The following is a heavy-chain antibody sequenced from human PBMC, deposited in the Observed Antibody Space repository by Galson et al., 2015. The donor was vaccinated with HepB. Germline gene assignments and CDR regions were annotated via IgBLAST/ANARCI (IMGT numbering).Heavy chain of an antibody. D-gene: IGHD2-15*01. Sequence: SVKVSCKASGITFNSYAISWVRQAPGQGLEWMGGIIPIFGTANYAQNFQGRVTITADESTSTAYMELSSLRSEDTAVYYCAGSPRVDIVVVVAATPMDYWGQGTLVTVSS. CDR1: GITFNSYA. CDR3: AGSPRVDIVVVVAATPMDY. V-gene: IGHV1-69*13. J-gene: IGHJ4*02. CDR2: IIPIFGTA.